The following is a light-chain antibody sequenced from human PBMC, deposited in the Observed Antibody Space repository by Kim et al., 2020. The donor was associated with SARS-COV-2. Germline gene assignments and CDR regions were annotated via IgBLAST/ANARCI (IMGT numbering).Light chain of an antibody. J-gene: IGKJ4*01. V-gene: IGKV1-39*01. CDR3: QQSDSTLT. Sequence: SATGGDRATIAGLASKSSSNYLYWYQQKPGKAPKLLIYAASSLQSGVPSRFSGGGSGKDFIPTSSSLQPEDLATYYCQQSDSTLTFGGGTKVDIK. CDR1: KSSSNY. CDR2: AAS.